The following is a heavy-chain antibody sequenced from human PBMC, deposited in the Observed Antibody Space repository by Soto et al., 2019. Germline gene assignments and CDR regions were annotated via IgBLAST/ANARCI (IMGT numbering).Heavy chain of an antibody. J-gene: IGHJ6*02. CDR3: ARQTFGSDFFYGMDV. CDR2: IYYTGST. D-gene: IGHD3-10*01. CDR1: GASINNYY. V-gene: IGHV4-59*08. Sequence: PSETLSLTCTVSGASINNYYWSCIRQPPGRGLEWIGYIYYTGSTTYSPSLQGRVTISVGTSKSQFSLKLSSMTAADTAVYYCARQTFGSDFFYGMDVWGQGTTVTV.